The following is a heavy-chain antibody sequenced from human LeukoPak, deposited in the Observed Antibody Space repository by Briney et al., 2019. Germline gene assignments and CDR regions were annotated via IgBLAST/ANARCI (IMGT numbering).Heavy chain of an antibody. Sequence: TSETLSLTCTVSGGSISSGDYYWSWIRQPPGKGLEWIGYIYYSGSTYYNPSLKSRVTISVDTSKNQFSLKLSSVTAADTAVYYCARDAATAGTTDYWGQGTLVTVSS. CDR3: ARDAATAGTTDY. J-gene: IGHJ4*02. CDR1: GGSISSGDYY. D-gene: IGHD1-14*01. V-gene: IGHV4-30-4*01. CDR2: IYYSGST.